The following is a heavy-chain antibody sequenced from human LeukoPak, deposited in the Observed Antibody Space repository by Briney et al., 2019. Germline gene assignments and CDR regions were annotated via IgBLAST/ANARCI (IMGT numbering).Heavy chain of an antibody. V-gene: IGHV4-38-2*02. CDR2: IYHSGST. D-gene: IGHD3-10*01. J-gene: IGHJ4*02. Sequence: SETLSLTCAVSGYSISSGYYWGWIRQPPGKGLEWIGSIYHSGSTYYNPSLKSRVTISVDTPKNQISLKLSSVTAADTAVYYCARDLGYGSGSWFDYWGQGTLVTVSS. CDR1: GYSISSGYY. CDR3: ARDLGYGSGSWFDY.